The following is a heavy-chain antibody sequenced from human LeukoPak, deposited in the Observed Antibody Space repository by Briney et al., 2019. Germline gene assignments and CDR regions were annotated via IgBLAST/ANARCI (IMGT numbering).Heavy chain of an antibody. CDR2: IKQDGSEK. D-gene: IGHD6-19*01. CDR1: GFTFSSYW. Sequence: GGSLRLSCAASGFTFSSYWMSWVRQAPGKGLEWVANIKQDGSEKYYVDSVKGRFTISRDNAKNSLYLQMNSLRAEDTAVYYCARGSSGWYAGEADYWGQGTLVTVSS. CDR3: ARGSSGWYAGEADY. J-gene: IGHJ4*02. V-gene: IGHV3-7*01.